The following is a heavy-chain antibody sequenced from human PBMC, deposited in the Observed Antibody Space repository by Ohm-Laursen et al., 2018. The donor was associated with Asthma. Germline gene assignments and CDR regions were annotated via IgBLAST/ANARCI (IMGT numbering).Heavy chain of an antibody. J-gene: IGHJ4*02. Sequence: GASVKVSCKASGGTFSSYAISWVRQAPGQGLEWMGGIIPIFGTANYAQKFQGRVTITADESTSTAYMELSSLRSEDTAVYYCARDHFVRSIVGATGTGTFDYWGQGTLVTVSS. V-gene: IGHV1-69*13. D-gene: IGHD1-26*01. CDR2: IIPIFGTA. CDR3: ARDHFVRSIVGATGTGTFDY. CDR1: GGTFSSYA.